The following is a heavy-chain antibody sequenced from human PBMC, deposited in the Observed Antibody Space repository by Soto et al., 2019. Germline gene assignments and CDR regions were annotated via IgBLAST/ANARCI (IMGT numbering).Heavy chain of an antibody. CDR3: AKDLSPSSGSYYGYFDY. V-gene: IGHV3-23*01. D-gene: IGHD1-26*01. CDR2: ISGSGDST. J-gene: IGHJ4*02. Sequence: EVQLLESGGGLVQPGGSLRLSCIASGFTFSSYGMNWVRQAPGKGLEWVSAISGSGDSTYYRDSVKGRFTISRDNSKNTLSLQMNSLRAEDTAVYYCAKDLSPSSGSYYGYFDYWGQGTLVAVSS. CDR1: GFTFSSYG.